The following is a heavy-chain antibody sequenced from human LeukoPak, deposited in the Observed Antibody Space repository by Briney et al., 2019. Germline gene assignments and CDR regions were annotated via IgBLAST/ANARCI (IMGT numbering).Heavy chain of an antibody. CDR2: IKEDGSGR. V-gene: IGHV3-7*04. J-gene: IGHJ4*02. CDR3: ARDFLGYSFEY. CDR1: GFTFRNYW. D-gene: IGHD4-11*01. Sequence: PGGSLRLSCEASGFTFRNYWMSWVRQAPGNGLEWLGNIKEDGSGRYYVDSVKGRFTISGDNARNSLYLQMTSLRVEDTAVYYCARDFLGYSFEYWGQGTPVTVSS.